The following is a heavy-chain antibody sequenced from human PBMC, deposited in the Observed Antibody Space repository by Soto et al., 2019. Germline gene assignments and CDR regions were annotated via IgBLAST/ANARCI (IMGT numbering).Heavy chain of an antibody. CDR3: ARDRLRGFDP. CDR1: GGSISSYY. J-gene: IGHJ5*02. CDR2: IYYSGST. D-gene: IGHD6-6*01. Sequence: SETLSLTCTVSGGSISSYYWSWIRQPPGKGLEWIGYIYYSGSTNYNPSLKSRVTISVDTSKNQFSLKLSSVTAADTAVYYCARDRLRGFDPLGQGTRVTVSS. V-gene: IGHV4-59*01.